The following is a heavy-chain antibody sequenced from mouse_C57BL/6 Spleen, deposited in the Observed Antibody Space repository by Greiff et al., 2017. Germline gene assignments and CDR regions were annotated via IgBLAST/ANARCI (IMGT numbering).Heavy chain of an antibody. V-gene: IGHV1-82*01. CDR2: IYPGDGDT. Sequence: QVQLQQSGPELVKPGASVKISCKASGYAFSSSWMNWVKQRPGKGLEWIGRIYPGDGDTNYNGKFKGKATLTADKSSSTAYMQLSSLTSEDSAVXFCARSHYDGYFDDWGQGTTLTVSS. D-gene: IGHD1-1*01. CDR1: GYAFSSSW. J-gene: IGHJ2*01. CDR3: ARSHYDGYFDD.